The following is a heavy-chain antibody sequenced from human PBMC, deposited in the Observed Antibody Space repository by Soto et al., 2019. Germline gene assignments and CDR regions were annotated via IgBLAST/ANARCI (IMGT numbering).Heavy chain of an antibody. V-gene: IGHV3-23*01. CDR1: GFTFSSYA. CDR2: ISGSGGST. J-gene: IGHJ4*02. D-gene: IGHD3-22*01. Sequence: EVQLLESGGGLVQPGGSLRLSCAASGFTFSSYAMSWVRQAPGKGLEWVSAISGSGGSTYYADSVKGRFTISRDNSKNPLYLQMNSLRDEDKAVYYCAKGGGGYHFDYWGQGTLVTVSS. CDR3: AKGGGGYHFDY.